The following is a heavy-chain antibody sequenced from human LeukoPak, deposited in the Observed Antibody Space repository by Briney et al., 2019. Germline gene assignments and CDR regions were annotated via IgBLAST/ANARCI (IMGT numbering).Heavy chain of an antibody. J-gene: IGHJ4*02. CDR1: GFSFSRYA. V-gene: IGHV3-23*01. CDR3: AKEGRPNSGGGFFDY. CDR2: VNESGGRT. Sequence: GGSLRLSCAASGFSFSRYAMGWVRQAPGKRLEWVSTVNESGGRTYYADSVKGRFTMSRDNSRSTLYLQMNSLRAEDTAVYYCAKEGRPNSGGGFFDYWGQGTRVTVSS. D-gene: IGHD5-12*01.